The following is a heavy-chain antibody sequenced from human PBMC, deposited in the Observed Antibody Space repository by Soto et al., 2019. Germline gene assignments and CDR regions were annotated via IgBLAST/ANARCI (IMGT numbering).Heavy chain of an antibody. J-gene: IGHJ4*02. Sequence: PGGSLRLSCAAPGFTFTSYAMGWVRQAPGKGLEWVSVVSSGGSTYYADSVTGRFTVSRDNSKNTLSLQMNSLRAEDTAVYYCAKRRGAGGHFDYWGQGALVTVSS. CDR2: VSSGGST. V-gene: IGHV3-23*01. CDR3: AKRRGAGGHFDY. CDR1: GFTFTSYA. D-gene: IGHD2-15*01.